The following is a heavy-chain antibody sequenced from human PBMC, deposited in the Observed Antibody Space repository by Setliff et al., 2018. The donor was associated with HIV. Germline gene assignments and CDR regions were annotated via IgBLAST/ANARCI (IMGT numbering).Heavy chain of an antibody. CDR2: INAGNGNT. V-gene: IGHV1-3*01. Sequence: ASVKVSCKASGYTFTSYAMHWARQAPGQRLEWMGWINAGNGNTKYSQKFQGRVTITRDTSASTAYMELSSLRSEDTAVYYCARDRITMVRGVISGGFDYWGQGTLVTVSS. D-gene: IGHD3-10*01. CDR1: GYTFTSYA. J-gene: IGHJ4*02. CDR3: ARDRITMVRGVISGGFDY.